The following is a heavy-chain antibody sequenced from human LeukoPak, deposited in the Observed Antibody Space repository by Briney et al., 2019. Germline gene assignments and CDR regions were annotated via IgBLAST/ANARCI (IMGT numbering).Heavy chain of an antibody. CDR3: ARDALLYDFWSGYYSHGY. Sequence: ASVKVSCKASGYTFTSYGISGVRQAPGQGLEWMGWISAYNGNTNYAQKLQGRVTMTTDTSTSTAYMELRSLRSDDTAVHYCARDALLYDFWSGYYSHGYWGQGTLVTVSS. V-gene: IGHV1-18*01. CDR1: GYTFTSYG. J-gene: IGHJ4*02. CDR2: ISAYNGNT. D-gene: IGHD3-3*01.